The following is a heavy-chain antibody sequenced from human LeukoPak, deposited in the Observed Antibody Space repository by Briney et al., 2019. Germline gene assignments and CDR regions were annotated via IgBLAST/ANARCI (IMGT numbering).Heavy chain of an antibody. V-gene: IGHV1-2*02. CDR1: GYTFTGYY. CDR2: INPNSGGT. D-gene: IGHD1-1*01. CDR3: ARAELETGAFDI. J-gene: IGHJ3*02. Sequence: ASVKVSCKASGYTFTGYYMHWVRQAPGQGLEWMGWINPNSGGTNYAQKFQGRVTMTRDTSISTAYMELSRLRSDDTAVYYCARAELETGAFDIWGQGTMVTVSS.